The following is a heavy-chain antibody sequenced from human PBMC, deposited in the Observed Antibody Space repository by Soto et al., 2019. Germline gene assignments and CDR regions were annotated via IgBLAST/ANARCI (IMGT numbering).Heavy chain of an antibody. CDR3: TTGPLPYYYGSGSYLLDD. J-gene: IGHJ4*02. V-gene: IGHV3-15*07. CDR1: GFTFSNAW. CDR2: IKSKTDGGTT. D-gene: IGHD3-10*01. Sequence: GGSLRLSCAASGFTFSNAWMNWVRQAPGKGLEWVGRIKSKTDGGTTDYAAPVKGRFTISRDDSKNTLYLQMNSLKTEDTAVYYCTTGPLPYYYGSGSYLLDDWGQGTLVTVSS.